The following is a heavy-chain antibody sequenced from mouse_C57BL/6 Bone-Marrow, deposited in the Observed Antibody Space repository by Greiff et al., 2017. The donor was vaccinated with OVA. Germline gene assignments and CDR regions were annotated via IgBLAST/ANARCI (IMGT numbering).Heavy chain of an antibody. V-gene: IGHV4-1*01. J-gene: IGHJ1*03. Sequence: EVHLVESGGGLVQPGGSLKLSCAASGIDFSRYWMSWVRRAPGKGLEWIGEINPDSSTINYAPSLKDKFIISRDNAKNTLYLQMSKVRSEDTALYYCAREPYYYGSSHWYFDVWGTGTTVTVSS. CDR2: INPDSSTI. D-gene: IGHD1-1*01. CDR3: AREPYYYGSSHWYFDV. CDR1: GIDFSRYW.